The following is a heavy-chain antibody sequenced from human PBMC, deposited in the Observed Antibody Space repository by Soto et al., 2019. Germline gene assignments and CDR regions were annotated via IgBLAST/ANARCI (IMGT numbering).Heavy chain of an antibody. CDR1: GYTFTSYA. CDR2: INAGNGNT. D-gene: IGHD5-18*01. V-gene: IGHV1-3*01. Sequence: ASVKGSCEASGYTFTSYAMHWVRQAPGQRLEWMGWINAGNGNTKYSQKFQGRVTITRDTSASTAYMELSSLRSEDTAVYYCARGLNGYLHYFDYWGQGTLVTVSS. J-gene: IGHJ4*02. CDR3: ARGLNGYLHYFDY.